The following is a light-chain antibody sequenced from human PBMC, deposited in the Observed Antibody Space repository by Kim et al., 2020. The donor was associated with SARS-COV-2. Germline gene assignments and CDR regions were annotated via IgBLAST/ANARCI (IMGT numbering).Light chain of an antibody. V-gene: IGKV3-11*01. CDR2: DVA. Sequence: PGDRSTLSCRASQSVKSHLGWYQQKPGQAPRLLMYDVANRATGIPARFSGSGFGTDFTLTISSLEPEDFAVYYCQQHSDWPPSLTFGGGTKVDIK. CDR3: QQHSDWPPSLT. CDR1: QSVKSH. J-gene: IGKJ4*01.